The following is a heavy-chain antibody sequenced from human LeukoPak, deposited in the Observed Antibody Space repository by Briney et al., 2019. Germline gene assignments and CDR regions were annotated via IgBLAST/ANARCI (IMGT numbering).Heavy chain of an antibody. CDR1: GGSISSSSYY. D-gene: IGHD3-22*01. J-gene: IGHJ4*02. V-gene: IGHV4-39*07. CDR2: IYYSGST. Sequence: SETLSLTCTVSGGSISSSSYYWGWIRQPPGKGLEWIGSIYYSGSTYYNPSLKSRVTISVDTSKNQFSLKLSSVTAADTAVYYCARDSYYYDSSGYYAPDYWGQGTLVTVSS. CDR3: ARDSYYYDSSGYYAPDY.